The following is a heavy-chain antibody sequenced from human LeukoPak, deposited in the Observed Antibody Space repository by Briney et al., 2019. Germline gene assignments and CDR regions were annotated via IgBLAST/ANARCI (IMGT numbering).Heavy chain of an antibody. CDR1: GFTVSSNY. V-gene: IGHV3-23*01. CDR3: ANHLQAYYDFWSGYYTTMAAFDI. J-gene: IGHJ3*02. D-gene: IGHD3-3*01. CDR2: ISGSGGST. Sequence: GGSLRLSCAASGFTVSSNYMSWVRQAPGKGLEWVSAISGSGGSTYYADSVKGRFTISRDNSKNTLYLQMNSLRAEDTAVYYCANHLQAYYDFWSGYYTTMAAFDIWGQGTMVTVSS.